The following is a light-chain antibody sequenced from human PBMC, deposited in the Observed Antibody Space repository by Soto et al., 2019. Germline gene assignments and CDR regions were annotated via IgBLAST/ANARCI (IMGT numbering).Light chain of an antibody. Sequence: EIVLTQSPGTLSLSPGERATLSCRASQSVSSSYLAWYQQKPGQAPKVLMYGASSRATGIPDRFSGSGSGTDFTLTISGLEREDFAVYYCQHYGSSPLTFGGGTKVDIK. CDR1: QSVSSSY. CDR3: QHYGSSPLT. J-gene: IGKJ4*01. CDR2: GAS. V-gene: IGKV3-20*01.